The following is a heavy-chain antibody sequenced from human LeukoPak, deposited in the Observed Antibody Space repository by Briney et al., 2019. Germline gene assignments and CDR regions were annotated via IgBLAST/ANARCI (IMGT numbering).Heavy chain of an antibody. CDR2: IKQDGSEK. J-gene: IGHJ5*02. CDR3: AREQGMVRGSWFDP. D-gene: IGHD3-10*01. V-gene: IGHV3-7*03. CDR1: GFTFDTYW. Sequence: GGSLRLSCAASGFTFDTYWMSWVRQAPGKGLEWVANIKQDGSEKDYVDSVKGRFTISRDNAKNSLYLQTNSLRAEDTALYYCAREQGMVRGSWFDPWGQGTLVTVSS.